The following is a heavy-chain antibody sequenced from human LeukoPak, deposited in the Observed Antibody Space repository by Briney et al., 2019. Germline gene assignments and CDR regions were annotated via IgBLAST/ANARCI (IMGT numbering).Heavy chain of an antibody. V-gene: IGHV3-7*01. CDR1: GFTFSNYY. CDR2: INEDGSNK. J-gene: IGHJ4*02. Sequence: GSLRLSCAASGFTFSNYYMRWIRQAPGKGLEWVANINEDGSNKWHLGSVKGRFTVSRDNARNSLYLQMNSLRAEDTVVYYCTRVIVAVPGYFDYFDFWGQGALVTVSS. CDR3: TRVIVAVPGYFDYFDF. D-gene: IGHD6-19*01.